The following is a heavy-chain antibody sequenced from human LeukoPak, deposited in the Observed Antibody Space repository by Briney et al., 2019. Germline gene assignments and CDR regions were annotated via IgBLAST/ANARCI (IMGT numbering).Heavy chain of an antibody. Sequence: GGSLRLSCAASGFTFDDYAMHWVRQAPGKGLEWVSGISWYSGTIGYADSVKGRFTISRDNAKNSLYLQMNSLRAEDTAVYYCARGPYASGSYGRRGWVHYMDVWGKGTTVTISS. V-gene: IGHV3-9*01. CDR2: ISWYSGTI. CDR1: GFTFDDYA. CDR3: ARGPYASGSYGRRGWVHYMDV. D-gene: IGHD3-10*01. J-gene: IGHJ6*03.